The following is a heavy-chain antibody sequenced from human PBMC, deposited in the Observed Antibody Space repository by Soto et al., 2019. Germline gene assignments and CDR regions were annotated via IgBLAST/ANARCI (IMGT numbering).Heavy chain of an antibody. Sequence: QVQLVQSGAEVKKPGSSVRVSCEVSGDTFTKYAISWLRQAPGQGLEWMGGIVPVFGRVSYAQRFQDRVIISADKSTATSYMELSSLTAEDTAGYYYAGVASGSTWYYFDYWGQGTLVTVSS. CDR2: IVPVFGRV. CDR1: GDTFTKYA. CDR3: AGVASGSTWYYFDY. J-gene: IGHJ4*02. V-gene: IGHV1-69*06. D-gene: IGHD6-13*01.